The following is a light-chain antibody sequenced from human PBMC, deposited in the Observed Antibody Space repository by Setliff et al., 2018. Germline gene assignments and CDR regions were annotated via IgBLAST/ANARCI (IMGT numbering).Light chain of an antibody. CDR2: DVS. J-gene: IGLJ1*01. CDR3: SSYAGSNNFPYV. V-gene: IGLV2-14*01. CDR1: SSDVAGYDY. Sequence: QSVLTQPASVSGSPGQSITISCTGTSSDVAGYDYVSWYQQHPGKAPKLTISDVSKRPSGVSIRFSGSKSGNTASLTISGLQAEDEADYYCSSYAGSNNFPYVFGTGTKVTVL.